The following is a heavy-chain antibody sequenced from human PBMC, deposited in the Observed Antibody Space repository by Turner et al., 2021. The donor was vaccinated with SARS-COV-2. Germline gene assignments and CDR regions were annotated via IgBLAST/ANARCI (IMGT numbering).Heavy chain of an antibody. J-gene: IGHJ4*02. CDR2: ISGSGGST. D-gene: IGHD6-19*01. CDR3: AKPPGEQWLVLALVFDY. CDR1: GFNFSSYA. V-gene: IGHV3-23*01. Sequence: EVQLLESGGGLVQTGGCLRLSCAASGFNFSSYAMSWVRQAPGKGLEWVSAISGSGGSTYYADSVKGRFTISRDNSKNTLYLQMNSLRAEDTAVYYCAKPPGEQWLVLALVFDYWGQGTLVTVSS.